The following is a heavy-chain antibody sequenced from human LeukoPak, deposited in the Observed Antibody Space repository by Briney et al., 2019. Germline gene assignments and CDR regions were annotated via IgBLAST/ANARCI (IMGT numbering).Heavy chain of an antibody. J-gene: IGHJ6*03. D-gene: IGHD6-19*01. CDR1: GFTFSSHN. CDR2: IKEEGSEK. Sequence: PGGSLRLSCAAHGFTFSSHNMNTVRQTPGKGLERVANIKEEGSEKYYVDSVKGRFTISRDNAKNSLYLRMNSLRAMETAVYYCARDRHQPRLGVAVKDYDYYYMEVWGKGTTVTVSS. CDR3: ARDRHQPRLGVAVKDYDYYYMEV. V-gene: IGHV3-7*01.